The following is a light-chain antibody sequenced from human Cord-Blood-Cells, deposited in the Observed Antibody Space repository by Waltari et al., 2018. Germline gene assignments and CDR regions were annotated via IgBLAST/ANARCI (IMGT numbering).Light chain of an antibody. V-gene: IGKV1-33*01. CDR2: DAS. CDR3: QQYDNLPIT. CDR1: QDISNY. J-gene: IGKJ5*01. Sequence: DIQITQSPFSLSPSVGDRVTITCQASQDISNYLNWYQKKPGKAPKLLSYDASNLETGVPSRFSGSGSGTDFTFTISSLQPEDIATYYCQQYDNLPITFGQGTRLEIK.